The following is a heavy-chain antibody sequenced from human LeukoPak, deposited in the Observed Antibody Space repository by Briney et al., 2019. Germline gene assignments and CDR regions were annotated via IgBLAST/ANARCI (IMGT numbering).Heavy chain of an antibody. J-gene: IGHJ6*02. CDR1: GYTFTSYG. CDR3: ARADFWSGYYTWMYYYYGMDV. D-gene: IGHD3-3*01. CDR2: MNPNSGNT. Sequence: ASVTVSCKASGYTFTSYGISWVRQAPGQGLEWMGWMNPNSGNTGYAQKFQGRVTMTRNTSISTAYMELSSLRSEDTAVYYCARADFWSGYYTWMYYYYGMDVWGQGTTVTVSS. V-gene: IGHV1-8*02.